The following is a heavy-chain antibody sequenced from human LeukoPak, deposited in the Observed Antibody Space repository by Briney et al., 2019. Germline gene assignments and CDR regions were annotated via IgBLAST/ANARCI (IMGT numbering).Heavy chain of an antibody. V-gene: IGHV3-30*18. CDR1: GFTVSSNY. CDR2: ISYDGSNK. D-gene: IGHD1-7*01. CDR3: AKSTGTTKYFQH. J-gene: IGHJ1*01. Sequence: GGSLRLSCAASGFTVSSNYMSWVRQAPGKGLEWVAVISYDGSNKYYADSVKGRFTISRDNSKNTLYLQMNSLRAEDTAVYYCAKSTGTTKYFQHWGQGTLVTVSS.